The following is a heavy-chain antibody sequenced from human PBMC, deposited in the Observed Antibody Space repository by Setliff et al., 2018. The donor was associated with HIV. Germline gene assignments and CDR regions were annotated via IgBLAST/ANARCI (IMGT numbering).Heavy chain of an antibody. CDR1: GFTSSDYG. Sequence: PGGSLRLSCAASGFTSSDYGMHWVRQAPGKGLEWVALISFHGRNRYYGDSVKGRFTISRDDSKSTLYLQMNSLRADDTAVYYCGKDYVADYYTPSGRDGAVDYWGQGTLVTVSS. CDR3: GKDYVADYYTPSGRDGAVDY. J-gene: IGHJ4*02. V-gene: IGHV3-30*18. CDR2: ISFHGRNR. D-gene: IGHD3-10*01.